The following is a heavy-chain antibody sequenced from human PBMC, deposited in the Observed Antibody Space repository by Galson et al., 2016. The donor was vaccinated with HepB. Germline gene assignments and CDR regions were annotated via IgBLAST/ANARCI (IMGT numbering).Heavy chain of an antibody. CDR2: IYSGVGT. Sequence: SLRLSCAASGFTVSSNYMSWVRQAPGKGLEWVSVIYSGVGTYYADSVKGRFTISRDNSKNTLYLQMNSLRAEDTAVYYCARVGPKYCSSTSCYIGSFNIWGQGTMVTVSS. J-gene: IGHJ3*02. CDR3: ARVGPKYCSSTSCYIGSFNI. CDR1: GFTVSSNY. V-gene: IGHV3-53*01. D-gene: IGHD2-2*02.